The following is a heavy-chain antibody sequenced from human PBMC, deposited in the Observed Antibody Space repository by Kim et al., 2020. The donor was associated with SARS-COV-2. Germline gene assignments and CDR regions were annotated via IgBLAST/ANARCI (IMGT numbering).Heavy chain of an antibody. CDR2: ISSTTT. D-gene: IGHD3-16*01. CDR1: GFTFSDHY. CDR3: ARDGGISSRHLFNYYGMDV. J-gene: IGHJ6*02. V-gene: IGHV3-11*01. Sequence: GGSLRLSCAASGFTFSDHYMIWIRQAPGKGLEWVSYISSTTTYYADSVKGRFTISRDNAKNSLYLQMNSLRADDTAMYYCARDGGISSRHLFNYYGMDVWGQGTTVTVSS.